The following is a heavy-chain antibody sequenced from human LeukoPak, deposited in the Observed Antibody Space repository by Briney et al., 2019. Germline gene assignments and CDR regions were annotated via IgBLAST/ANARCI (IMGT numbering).Heavy chain of an antibody. D-gene: IGHD2-2*01. V-gene: IGHV1-18*01. CDR3: ARELGYCSSTSCPKVRWFDP. CDR1: GYTFTSYG. Sequence: ASVKVSCKASGYTFTSYGISWVRQAPGQGLEWMGWISAYNGNTNYAQKLQGRVTMTTDTSTSTAYMELRSLRSDDTAVYYCARELGYCSSTSCPKVRWFDPWGQGTLVTVSS. CDR2: ISAYNGNT. J-gene: IGHJ5*02.